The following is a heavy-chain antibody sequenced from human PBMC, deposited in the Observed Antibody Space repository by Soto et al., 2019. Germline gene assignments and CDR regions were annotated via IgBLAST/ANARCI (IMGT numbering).Heavy chain of an antibody. V-gene: IGHV3-30-3*01. CDR1: RLTFRNFA. Sequence: SLRLSCAASRLTFRNFAIHWFPPSPSTWLQCVAVMAFDGTAKFYADSVKGRFTVSRDNSQNTLYLQGNSLRDEDTAVYYCVREGPEAFRSTSHFDYWGQGTLVTVSS. CDR3: VREGPEAFRSTSHFDY. D-gene: IGHD1-26*01. J-gene: IGHJ4*02. CDR2: MAFDGTAK.